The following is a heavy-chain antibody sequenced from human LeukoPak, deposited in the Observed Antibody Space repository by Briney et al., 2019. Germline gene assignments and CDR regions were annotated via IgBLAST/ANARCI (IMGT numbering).Heavy chain of an antibody. V-gene: IGHV3-21*01. CDR2: ISSSSSYI. Sequence: KAGGSLRLSCAASGFTFSSYSMNWVRQAPGKGLEWVSSISSSSSYIYYADSVKGRFTISRDNAKNSLYLQMNSLRAEDTAVYYCASLGDYYDSSGYYAGNDYWGQGTLVTVSS. CDR3: ASLGDYYDSSGYYAGNDY. J-gene: IGHJ4*02. D-gene: IGHD3-22*01. CDR1: GFTFSSYS.